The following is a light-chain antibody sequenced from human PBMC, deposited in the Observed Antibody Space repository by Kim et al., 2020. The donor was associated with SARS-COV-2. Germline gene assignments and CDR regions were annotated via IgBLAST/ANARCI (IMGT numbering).Light chain of an antibody. CDR3: QTWGTGIRV. V-gene: IGLV4-69*01. J-gene: IGLJ3*02. CDR2: LNSDGSH. Sequence: ASVKLTCTLSSGHSTYAIAWHQQQPEKGPRYLMKLNSDGSHSKGDGIPDGFSGSSSGAERYLTISSLQSEDEADYYCQTWGTGIRVFGGGTKVTVL. CDR1: SGHSTYA.